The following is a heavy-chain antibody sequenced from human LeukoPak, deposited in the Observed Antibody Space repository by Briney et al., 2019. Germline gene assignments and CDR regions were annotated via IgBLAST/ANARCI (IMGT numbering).Heavy chain of an antibody. CDR2: ISSSSSYI. Sequence: GGSLRLSCAASGFTFSSYSMNWVRQAPGKGLEWVSSISSSSSYIYYADSVKGRFTITRDNAKNSLYLQMNSLRAEDTAVYYCASSYYYGSGSTRLGYWGQGTLVTVSS. J-gene: IGHJ4*02. CDR1: GFTFSSYS. CDR3: ASSYYYGSGSTRLGY. V-gene: IGHV3-21*01. D-gene: IGHD3-10*01.